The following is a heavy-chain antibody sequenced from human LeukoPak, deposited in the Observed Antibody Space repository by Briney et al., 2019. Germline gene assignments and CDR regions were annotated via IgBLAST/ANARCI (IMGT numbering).Heavy chain of an antibody. Sequence: SETLSLTCTVSGGSISSYYWSWIRQPAGKGLEWIGRIYTSGSTNYNPSLKSRVTMSVDMSTNQFSLKLSSVTAADTAVYYCARAGDSSGYEYYFDYWGQRTLVTVSS. CDR3: ARAGDSSGYEYYFDY. D-gene: IGHD3-22*01. J-gene: IGHJ4*02. V-gene: IGHV4-4*07. CDR2: IYTSGST. CDR1: GGSISSYY.